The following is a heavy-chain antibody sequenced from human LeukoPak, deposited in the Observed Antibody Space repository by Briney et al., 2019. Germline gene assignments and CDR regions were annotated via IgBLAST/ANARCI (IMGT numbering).Heavy chain of an antibody. CDR3: AREIVGGFNPGAY. CDR1: LDSTTSNV. V-gene: IGHV4-4*02. CDR2: MQRSGST. J-gene: IGHJ4*02. Sequence: SGTLSLTCTVSLDSTTSNVWSWVRQPPGKGLEWIGEMQRSGSTNYNPSLQSRVTISIDRSKNQISLELSSVTAADTAVYYCAREIVGGFNPGAYWGQGTLVTV. D-gene: IGHD7-27*01.